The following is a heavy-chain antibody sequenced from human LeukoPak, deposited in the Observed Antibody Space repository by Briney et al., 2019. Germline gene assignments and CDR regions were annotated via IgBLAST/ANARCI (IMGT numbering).Heavy chain of an antibody. CDR2: IYYSGST. CDR3: ARLGDYGAYYFDY. D-gene: IGHD4-17*01. CDR1: GGSISSSSYY. V-gene: IGHV4-39*01. J-gene: IGHJ4*02. Sequence: SETLSLTCTVSGGSISSSSYYWGWIRQPPGKGLEWIGSIYYSGSTYYNPSLKSRVTISVDTSKNQFSLKLSSVTAADTAVYYCARLGDYGAYYFDYWGQGPWSPSPQ.